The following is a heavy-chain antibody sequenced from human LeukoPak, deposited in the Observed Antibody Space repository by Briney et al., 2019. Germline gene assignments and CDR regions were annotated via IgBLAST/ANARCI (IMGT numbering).Heavy chain of an antibody. CDR2: ISAGGYNT. D-gene: IGHD6-13*01. Sequence: GGSLRLSCAASGFTFSSYAMTWVRQAPGKGLEWVSSISAGGYNTYYAASVQGRFTISRDNSKNTLYLQMNSLRAEDTAVYHCARRDRGSWHFDYWGQGTLVTVSS. CDR3: ARRDRGSWHFDY. CDR1: GFTFSSYA. V-gene: IGHV3-23*01. J-gene: IGHJ4*02.